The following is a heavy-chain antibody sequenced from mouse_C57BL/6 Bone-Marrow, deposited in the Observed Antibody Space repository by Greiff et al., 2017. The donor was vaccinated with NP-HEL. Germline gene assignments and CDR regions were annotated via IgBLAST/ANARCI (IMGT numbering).Heavy chain of an antibody. CDR2: INPSTGGT. D-gene: IGHD2-4*01. CDR3: AKGYYDPYAMDY. CDR1: GYSFTGYY. V-gene: IGHV1-42*01. J-gene: IGHJ4*01. Sequence: EVQLQQSGPELVKPGASVKISCKASGYSFTGYYMNWVKQSPEKSLEWIGEINPSTGGTTYNQKFKAKATLTVDKSSSTAYMQLKSLTSEDSAVYYCAKGYYDPYAMDYWGQGTSVTVSS.